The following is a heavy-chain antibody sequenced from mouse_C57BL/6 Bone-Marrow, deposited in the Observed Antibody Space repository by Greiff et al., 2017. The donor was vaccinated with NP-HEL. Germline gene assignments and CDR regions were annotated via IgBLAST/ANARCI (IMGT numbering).Heavy chain of an antibody. V-gene: IGHV1-81*01. Sequence: VQLQQSGAELARPGASVKLSCKASGYTFTSYGISWVKQRTGQGLKWIGEIYPRSGNTYYNEKFKGKATLTADKSSSTAYMELRSLTSEDSAVYFCASRFAYWGQGTLVTVSA. CDR3: ASRFAY. CDR2: IYPRSGNT. J-gene: IGHJ3*01. CDR1: GYTFTSYG.